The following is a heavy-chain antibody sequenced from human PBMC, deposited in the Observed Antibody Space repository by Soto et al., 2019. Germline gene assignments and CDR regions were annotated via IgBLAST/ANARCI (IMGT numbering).Heavy chain of an antibody. V-gene: IGHV1-69*13. CDR3: ATSRRVEMAVPFDY. Sequence: SVKVSCKASGGTFSSYAISWVRQAPGQGLEWMGGIIPIFGTANYAQKFQGRVTITADESTSTAYMELSSLRSEDTAVYYCATSRRVEMAVPFDYWGQGTLVTVSS. CDR1: GGTFSSYA. D-gene: IGHD6-19*01. J-gene: IGHJ4*02. CDR2: IIPIFGTA.